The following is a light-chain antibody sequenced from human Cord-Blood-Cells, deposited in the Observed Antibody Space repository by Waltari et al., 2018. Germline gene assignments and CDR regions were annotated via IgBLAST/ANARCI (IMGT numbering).Light chain of an antibody. Sequence: EIVMTQSPATLSVPPGERATLSCRATQSVSSNLAWYQQKPGQAPRVLNYGASTRASGIPARFSGSGSGKEFTLTISSLLSEDFAVYYCQQYNNWTPYTFGQRTKLEVK. CDR1: QSVSSN. V-gene: IGKV3-15*01. J-gene: IGKJ2*01. CDR3: QQYNNWTPYT. CDR2: GAS.